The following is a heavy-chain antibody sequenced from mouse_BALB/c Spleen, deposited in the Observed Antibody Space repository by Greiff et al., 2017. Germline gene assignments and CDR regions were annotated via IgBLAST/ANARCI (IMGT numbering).Heavy chain of an antibody. V-gene: IGHV5-9-4*01. CDR2: ISSGGSYT. J-gene: IGHJ4*01. CDR1: GFTFSSYA. CDR3: ARDDGSSYHYAMDY. Sequence: DVQLVESGGGLVKPGGSLKLSCAASGFTFSSYAMSWVRQSPEKRLEWVAEISSGGSYTYYPDTVTGRFTISRDNAKNTLYLEMSSLRSEDTAMYYCARDDGSSYHYAMDYWGQGTSVTVSS. D-gene: IGHD1-1*01.